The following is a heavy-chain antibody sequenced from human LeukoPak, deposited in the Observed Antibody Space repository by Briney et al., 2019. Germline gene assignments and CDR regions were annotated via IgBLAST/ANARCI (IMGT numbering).Heavy chain of an antibody. Sequence: ASVKVPCKASGGTFSSYAISWVRQAPGQGLEWMGGIIPIFGTANYAQKFQGRVTITTDESTSTAYMELSSLRSEDTAVYYCARVGGRIAAAGTDLLGYFDYWGQGTLVTVSS. CDR3: ARVGGRIAAAGTDLLGYFDY. V-gene: IGHV1-69*05. CDR1: GGTFSSYA. CDR2: IIPIFGTA. J-gene: IGHJ4*02. D-gene: IGHD6-13*01.